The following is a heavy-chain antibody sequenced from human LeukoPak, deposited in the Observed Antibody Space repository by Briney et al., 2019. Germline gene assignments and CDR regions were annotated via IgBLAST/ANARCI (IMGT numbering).Heavy chain of an antibody. CDR1: GFTFSSYW. Sequence: GGSLRLSCAASGFTFSSYWMSWVRQAPGKGLEWVANIKQDGSEKYYVDSVKGRFTISRDNAKNSLYLQMNSLRAEDTAVYYCAKDGGGYYPSYYYYMDVWGKGTTVTISS. V-gene: IGHV3-7*01. D-gene: IGHD3-22*01. CDR2: IKQDGSEK. CDR3: AKDGGGYYPSYYYYMDV. J-gene: IGHJ6*03.